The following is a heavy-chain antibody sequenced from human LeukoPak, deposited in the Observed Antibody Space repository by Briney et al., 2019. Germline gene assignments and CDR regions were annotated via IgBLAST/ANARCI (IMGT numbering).Heavy chain of an antibody. J-gene: IGHJ4*02. CDR3: ASSSAFFDY. V-gene: IGHV4-34*01. CDR2: INHSGST. CDR1: GGSFSGYY. Sequence: SETLSLTCAVYGGSFSGYYWSWIRQPPGKGLEWIGEINHSGSTNYNPSLKSRVTISVDTSKNQFSLKLSSVTAADTAVYYCASSSAFFDYWGQETLVTVSS.